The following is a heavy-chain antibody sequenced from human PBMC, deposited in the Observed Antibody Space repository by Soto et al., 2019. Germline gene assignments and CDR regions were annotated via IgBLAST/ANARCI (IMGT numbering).Heavy chain of an antibody. CDR2: IYHSGST. CDR1: GGSISSSNW. J-gene: IGHJ4*02. D-gene: IGHD3-3*01. CDR3: ARVVRDFWSGYLGY. V-gene: IGHV4-4*02. Sequence: QVQLQESRPGLVKPSGTLYLTCAVSGGSISSSNWWSWVRQPPGKGLEWIGEIYHSGSTNYNPSLKSRVTKAGDRYKNQFSRKLSSVTAAAKPVYYCARVVRDFWSGYLGYWGQGTLVTVSS.